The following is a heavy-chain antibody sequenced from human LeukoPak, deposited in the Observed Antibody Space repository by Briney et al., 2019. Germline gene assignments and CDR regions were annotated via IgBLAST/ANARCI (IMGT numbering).Heavy chain of an antibody. CDR3: ARGGGNYYYYMDV. CDR1: GGSISSYC. CDR2: IYYSGST. D-gene: IGHD5-12*01. J-gene: IGHJ6*03. Sequence: SETLSLTCTVSGGSISSYCWSWIRQPPGKGLEWIGYIYYSGSTNYNPSLKSRVTISVDTSKNQFSLKLSSVTAADTAVYYCARGGGNYYYYMDVWGKGTTVTISS. V-gene: IGHV4-59*01.